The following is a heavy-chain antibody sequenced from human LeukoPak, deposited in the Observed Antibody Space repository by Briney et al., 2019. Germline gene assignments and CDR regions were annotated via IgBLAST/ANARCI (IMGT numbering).Heavy chain of an antibody. CDR1: GYSISSGYY. V-gene: IGHV4-38-2*02. J-gene: IGHJ6*03. D-gene: IGHD2-2*02. CDR3: AGGYCSSTSCYTLADYYYYMNV. Sequence: PSETLSLTCTVSGYSISSGYYWGWIRQPPGKGLEWTGSIYHSGSTYYNPSLKSRVTISVDTSKNQFSLKLSSVTAADTAVYYCAGGYCSSTSCYTLADYYYYMNVWGKGTTVTVSS. CDR2: IYHSGST.